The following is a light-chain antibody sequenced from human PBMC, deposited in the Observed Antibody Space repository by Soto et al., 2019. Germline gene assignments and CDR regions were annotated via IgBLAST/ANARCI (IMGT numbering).Light chain of an antibody. V-gene: IGLV2-14*01. J-gene: IGLJ1*01. CDR1: NSDVGDYNL. Sequence: QSALTQPASVSGSPGQSITISCSGTNSDVGDYNLVSWYQQRPGEAPKLVIFDVSNRPLGVSDRFSGSKSGNTASLTISGLQAEDDGDYFCCSYSTDTTLYVFGSGTKLTVL. CDR3: CSYSTDTTLYV. CDR2: DVS.